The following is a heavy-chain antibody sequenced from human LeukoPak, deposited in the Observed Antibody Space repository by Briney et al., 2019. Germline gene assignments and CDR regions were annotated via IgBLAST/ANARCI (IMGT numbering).Heavy chain of an antibody. CDR3: AKDRVTVTPHLDY. V-gene: IGHV3-30*02. Sequence: PGGSLRLSCAASGFTFSSYGMHWVRQAPGKGLEWVAFIRYDGSNKYYADSVKGRFTISRDNSKNTLYPQMNSLRAEDTAVYYCAKDRVTVTPHLDYWGQGTLVTVSS. J-gene: IGHJ4*02. D-gene: IGHD4-17*01. CDR1: GFTFSSYG. CDR2: IRYDGSNK.